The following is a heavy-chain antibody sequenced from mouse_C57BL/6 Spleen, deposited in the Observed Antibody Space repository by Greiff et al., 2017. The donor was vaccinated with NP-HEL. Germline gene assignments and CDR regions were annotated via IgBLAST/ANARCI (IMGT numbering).Heavy chain of an antibody. V-gene: IGHV14-2*01. CDR1: GFNIKDYY. J-gene: IGHJ4*01. CDR2: IDPEDGEP. CDR3: ARPTKHAMDY. Sequence: EVQLQQSGAELVKPGASVKLSCTASGFNIKDYYMHWVKPRTEQGLEWIGRIDPEDGEPKYAPNFQGQATITADTSSNTAYLQRSSLTSEDTAVYYCARPTKHAMDYWGQGTSVTVSS.